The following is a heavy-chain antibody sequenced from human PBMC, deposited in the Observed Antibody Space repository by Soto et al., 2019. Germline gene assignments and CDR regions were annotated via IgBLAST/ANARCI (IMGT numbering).Heavy chain of an antibody. CDR1: GGSFSGYY. CDR2: INHSGST. J-gene: IGHJ6*03. V-gene: IGHV4-34*01. Sequence: SETLSLTCAVYGGSFSGYYWSWIRQPPGKGLEWIGEINHSGSTNYNPSLKSRVTISVETSKNQFSLKLSSVTAADTAVYYCARGPTEYSSFEYYYYYYMDVWGKGTTVTVSS. D-gene: IGHD6-6*01. CDR3: ARGPTEYSSFEYYYYYYMDV.